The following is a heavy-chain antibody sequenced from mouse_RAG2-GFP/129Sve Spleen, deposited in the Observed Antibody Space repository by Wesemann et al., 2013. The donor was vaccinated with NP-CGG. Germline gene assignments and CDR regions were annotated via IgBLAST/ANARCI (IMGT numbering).Heavy chain of an antibody. D-gene: IGHD2-3*01. Sequence: EVQLQQSGAELVKPGASVKLSCTASGFNIKDTYMHWVKQRPEQGLEWIGRIDPANGNTKYDPKFQGKATITADTSSNTAYLQLSSLTSEDTAVYYCARDDGYPYAMDYWGGSRGNLSHRLL. CDR3: ARDDGYPYAMDY. CDR2: IDPANGNT. J-gene: IGHJ4*01. CDR1: GFNIKDTY. V-gene: IGHV14-3*02.